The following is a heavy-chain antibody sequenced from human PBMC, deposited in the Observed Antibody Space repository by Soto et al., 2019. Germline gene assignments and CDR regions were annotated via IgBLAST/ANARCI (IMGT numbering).Heavy chain of an antibody. V-gene: IGHV4-59*01. CDR3: ARVGFYTNGWYFFDY. CDR2: IDYSGST. Sequence: SETLSLTCTVPGGSITNYYWSWIRQPPGKGLEWIGYIDYSGSTNCNPSLKSRVTISVDTSKNQFSLKLSSVTAADTAVYYCARVGFYTNGWYFFDYWGQGTLVTVSS. D-gene: IGHD6-19*01. J-gene: IGHJ4*02. CDR1: GGSITNYY.